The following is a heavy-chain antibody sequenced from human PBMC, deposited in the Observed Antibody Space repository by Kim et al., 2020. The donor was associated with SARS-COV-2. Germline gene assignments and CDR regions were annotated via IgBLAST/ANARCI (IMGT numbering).Heavy chain of an antibody. CDR2: IYYSGST. V-gene: IGHV4-31*03. Sequence: SETLSLTCTVSGGSISSGGYYWSWIRQHPGKGLEWIGYIYYSGSTYYNPSLKSRVTISVDTSKNQFSLKLSSVTAADTAVYYCARNPRLGIAAAGTIGWFDPWGQGTLVTVSS. J-gene: IGHJ5*02. CDR1: GGSISSGGYY. D-gene: IGHD6-13*01. CDR3: ARNPRLGIAAAGTIGWFDP.